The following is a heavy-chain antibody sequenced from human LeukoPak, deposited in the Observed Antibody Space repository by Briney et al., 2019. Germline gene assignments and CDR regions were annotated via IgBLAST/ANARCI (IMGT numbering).Heavy chain of an antibody. J-gene: IGHJ4*02. CDR1: GFTFSTAW. CDR2: ISGSGGST. Sequence: GGSLRLSCAASGFTFSTAWMNWVRQAPGKGLEWVSAISGSGGSTYYADSVKGRFTISRDNSKNTLYLQMNSLRAEDTAVYYCVREGRVSGYDFDYWGQGDLVTVSS. CDR3: VREGRVSGYDFDY. V-gene: IGHV3-23*01. D-gene: IGHD5-12*01.